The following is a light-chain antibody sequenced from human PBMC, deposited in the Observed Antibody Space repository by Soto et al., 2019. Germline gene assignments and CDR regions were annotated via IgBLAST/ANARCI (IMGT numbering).Light chain of an antibody. CDR1: SSDVGGYNY. V-gene: IGLV2-8*01. CDR3: SSYAGSNNV. CDR2: EVI. Sequence: QSALTQPPSASGSPGQSVTISCTGTSSDVGGYNYVSWYQQHPGKAPKLMIYEVIKRPSGVPDRFSGSKSGNTASLTVSGLQAEDEADYYCSSYAGSNNVFGTGTKVTVL. J-gene: IGLJ1*01.